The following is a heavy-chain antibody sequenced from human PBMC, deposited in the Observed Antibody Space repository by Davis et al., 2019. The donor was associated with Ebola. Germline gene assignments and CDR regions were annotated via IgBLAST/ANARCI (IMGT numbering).Heavy chain of an antibody. V-gene: IGHV5-51*01. CDR3: ARGDYCSISTCPFDS. Sequence: GESLKISCKGSGYSFTSYWIGWVRQMPGKGLEWMGIIYPGDSRIRYSPSFQGHVTLSVDKSFTTAYLQWSSLKASDTAMYYCARGDYCSISTCPFDSWGQGTLVTVSS. CDR2: IYPGDSRI. D-gene: IGHD2-2*01. J-gene: IGHJ4*02. CDR1: GYSFTSYW.